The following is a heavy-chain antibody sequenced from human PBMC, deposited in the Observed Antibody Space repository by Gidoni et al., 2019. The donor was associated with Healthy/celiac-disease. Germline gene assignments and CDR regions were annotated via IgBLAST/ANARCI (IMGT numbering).Heavy chain of an antibody. Sequence: QLQLQQWGAGLFKPSETLSLTCAVYGGSFSGYYWSWIRQPPGKGLEWIGEINHSGSTNYNPSLKSRVTISVDTSKNQFSLKLSSVTAADTAVYYCARGELIAVAVIWFDPWGQGTLVTVSS. J-gene: IGHJ5*02. CDR2: INHSGST. CDR3: ARGELIAVAVIWFDP. CDR1: GGSFSGYY. D-gene: IGHD6-19*01. V-gene: IGHV4-34*01.